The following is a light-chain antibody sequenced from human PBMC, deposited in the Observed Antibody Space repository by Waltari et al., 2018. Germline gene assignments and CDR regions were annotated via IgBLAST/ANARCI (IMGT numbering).Light chain of an antibody. Sequence: QSALTQPASVSGSPGRSITIPCTGPSSDIGAYKYVPWYQQQPGKAPKLIIYEVSNRPSGVSNRFSGSKSGNTASLSISGLQAEDEADYYCISFTSSVTYVFGTGTRVTVV. CDR3: ISFTSSVTYV. J-gene: IGLJ1*01. V-gene: IGLV2-14*01. CDR2: EVS. CDR1: SSDIGAYKY.